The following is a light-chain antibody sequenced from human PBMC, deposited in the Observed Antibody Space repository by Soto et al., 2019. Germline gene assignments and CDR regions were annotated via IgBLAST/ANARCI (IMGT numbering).Light chain of an antibody. CDR1: QSVTSN. CDR2: GAS. J-gene: IGKJ2*01. V-gene: IGKV3-15*01. CDR3: QHYFNWPYT. Sequence: EIVMTQSPATLSVSPGERATLSCRASQSVTSNLAWYQQKPGRAPRLLIYGASTRATGIPARFSGSGSGTEFTITISNLQSEDFALYYCQHYFNWPYTFGQGTKVDIK.